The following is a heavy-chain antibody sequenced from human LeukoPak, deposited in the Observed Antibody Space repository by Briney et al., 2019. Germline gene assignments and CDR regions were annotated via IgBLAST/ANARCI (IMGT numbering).Heavy chain of an antibody. CDR1: GYTFTSYG. J-gene: IGHJ5*02. CDR2: ISAYNGNT. D-gene: IGHD6-25*01. Sequence: ASVKVSCKASGYTFTSYGISWVRQAPGQGLEWMGWISAYNGNTNYAQKLQGRVTMTTDTSTSTAYMELRSLRSDDTAVYYCVRVAPIAAAGDHFDPWGQGTLVTVPS. V-gene: IGHV1-18*01. CDR3: VRVAPIAAAGDHFDP.